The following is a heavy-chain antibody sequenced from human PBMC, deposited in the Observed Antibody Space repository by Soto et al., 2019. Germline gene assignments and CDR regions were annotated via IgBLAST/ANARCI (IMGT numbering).Heavy chain of an antibody. CDR1: GFSFSDYY. CDR3: ARDPGNDEAIDY. V-gene: IGHV3-11*04. CDR2: ISSRSGTI. Sequence: GGSLRLSCAASGFSFSDYYMTWIRQAPGQGLEWVSYISSRSGTIFYADSVKGRFTVSRDNSKNALYLQMNSLRAGDTAVYHCARDPGNDEAIDYWGQGTLVTVSS. J-gene: IGHJ4*02. D-gene: IGHD1-1*01.